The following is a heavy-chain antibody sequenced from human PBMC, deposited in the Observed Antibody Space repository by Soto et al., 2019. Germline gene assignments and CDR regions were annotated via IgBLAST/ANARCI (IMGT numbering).Heavy chain of an antibody. Sequence: PSETLSLTCAVSGGSISSGGYSWSWIRQPPGKGLEWIGYIYHSGSTYYNPSLKSRVTISVDTSKNQFSLNLSSVTAADSAVYYCARLGKSNGSDSWGQGTLVTVSS. CDR1: GGSISSGGYS. J-gene: IGHJ5*01. CDR2: IYHSGST. CDR3: ARLGKSNGSDS. V-gene: IGHV4-30-2*01. D-gene: IGHD1-1*01.